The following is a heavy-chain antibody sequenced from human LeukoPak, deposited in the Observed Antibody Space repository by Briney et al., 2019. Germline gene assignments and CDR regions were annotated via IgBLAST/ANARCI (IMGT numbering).Heavy chain of an antibody. Sequence: SETLSLTCTVSGGSISTFYWSWIRQPAGKGLEWIGRIYTSGSTNYNPSLKSRVTMSVDTSKSQFSLKLSSVTAADTAVYYCARVDILTGYSYGMDVWGQGTTVTVSS. V-gene: IGHV4-4*07. CDR3: ARVDILTGYSYGMDV. D-gene: IGHD3-9*01. CDR2: IYTSGST. CDR1: GGSISTFY. J-gene: IGHJ6*02.